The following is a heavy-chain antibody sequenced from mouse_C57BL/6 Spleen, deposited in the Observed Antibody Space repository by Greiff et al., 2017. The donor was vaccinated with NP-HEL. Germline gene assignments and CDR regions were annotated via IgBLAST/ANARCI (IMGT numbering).Heavy chain of an antibody. Sequence: EVQLQESGGGLVQPGGSLKLSCAASGFTFSDYYMYWVRQTPEKRLEWVAYISNGGGSTYYPDTVKGRFTISRDNAKNTLYLQMSRLKSEDTAMYYCARQKDYYSNYGWFAYWGQGTLVTVSA. CDR3: ARQKDYYSNYGWFAY. V-gene: IGHV5-12*01. J-gene: IGHJ3*01. CDR2: ISNGGGST. D-gene: IGHD2-5*01. CDR1: GFTFSDYY.